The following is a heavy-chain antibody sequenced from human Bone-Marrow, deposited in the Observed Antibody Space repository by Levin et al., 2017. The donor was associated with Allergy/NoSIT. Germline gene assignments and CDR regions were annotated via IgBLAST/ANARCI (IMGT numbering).Heavy chain of an antibody. Sequence: LSQTLSLTCTVSGGSISSYYWSWIRQPPGKGLEWIGYIYYSGSTNYNPSLKSRVTISVDTSKNQFSLKLSSVTAADTAVYYCALQTTVTYTDLYFDYWGQGTLVTVSS. D-gene: IGHD4-17*01. J-gene: IGHJ4*02. V-gene: IGHV4-59*08. CDR3: ALQTTVTYTDLYFDY. CDR2: IYYSGST. CDR1: GGSISSYY.